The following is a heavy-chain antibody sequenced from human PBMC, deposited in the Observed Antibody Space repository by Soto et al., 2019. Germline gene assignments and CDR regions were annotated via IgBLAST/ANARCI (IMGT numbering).Heavy chain of an antibody. CDR3: ARDQVTPYYYGMDV. J-gene: IGHJ6*02. CDR1: GFTFSSYA. D-gene: IGHD4-4*01. V-gene: IGHV3-30-3*01. Sequence: GGSLRLSCAASGFTFSSYAMQWVRQAPGKGLEWVAVISYDGSNKYYADSVKGRFTISRDNSKNTLYLQMNSLRAEDTAVYYCARDQVTPYYYGMDVWGQGTTVTVSS. CDR2: ISYDGSNK.